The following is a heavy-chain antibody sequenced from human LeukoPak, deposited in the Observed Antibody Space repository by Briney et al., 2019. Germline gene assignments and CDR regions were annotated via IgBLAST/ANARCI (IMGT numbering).Heavy chain of an antibody. CDR2: INRSGST. Sequence: SETLSLTCAVYGGSFSGYYWNWIRQPPEKGLEWIGVINRSGSTNYNPSLKSRVTISVDTSKNQFSLKLSSVTAADTAVYYCATRISHRSYSSGWFGTHAFDVWGQGTMVTVSS. CDR1: GGSFSGYY. D-gene: IGHD6-19*01. CDR3: ATRISHRSYSSGWFGTHAFDV. V-gene: IGHV4-34*01. J-gene: IGHJ3*01.